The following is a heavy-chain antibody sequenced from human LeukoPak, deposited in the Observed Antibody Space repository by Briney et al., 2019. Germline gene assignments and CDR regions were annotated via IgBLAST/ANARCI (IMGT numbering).Heavy chain of an antibody. D-gene: IGHD3-22*01. CDR1: GLTFGNYG. CDR3: AREGGYYDSSGHYQAYDAFDI. CDR2: IGGSGSTT. V-gene: IGHV3-23*01. J-gene: IGHJ3*02. Sequence: GGSLRLSCVASGLTFGNYGMNWVRQAPGKGLEWVSSIGGSGSTTYYADSVRGRFTISRDNSKNSMYLQMSSLRSEDTAVYYCAREGGYYDSSGHYQAYDAFDIWGQGTEVTVSS.